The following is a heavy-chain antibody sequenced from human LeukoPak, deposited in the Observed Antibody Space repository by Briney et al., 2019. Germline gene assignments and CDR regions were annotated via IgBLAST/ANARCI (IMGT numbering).Heavy chain of an antibody. Sequence: GGSLRLSCAVSGFTFRSYWMSWVRQAPGKGLEWVANIKEDGSERYYVDSVKGRFTISRDNAKNPLYLQMNSLRAEDTAVYYCASHRDYYDSSGLCAFDYWGQGTLVTVSS. CDR3: ASHRDYYDSSGLCAFDY. V-gene: IGHV3-7*01. CDR1: GFTFRSYW. D-gene: IGHD3-22*01. J-gene: IGHJ4*02. CDR2: IKEDGSER.